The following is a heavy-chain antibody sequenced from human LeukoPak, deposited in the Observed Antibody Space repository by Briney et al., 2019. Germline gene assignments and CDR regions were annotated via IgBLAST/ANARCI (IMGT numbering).Heavy chain of an antibody. D-gene: IGHD7-27*01. V-gene: IGHV3-33*08. J-gene: IGHJ4*02. CDR2: MWFDGSQK. CDR1: GFTFSSYS. Sequence: PGGSLRLSCAASGFTFSSYSMNWVRQAPGKGLEWLAVMWFDGSQKYYADSVKGRFTISRDNSKSMLYLQMNSLRAEDTAVYYCARDITGDPPRYYFDYWGQGSLVTVSS. CDR3: ARDITGDPPRYYFDY.